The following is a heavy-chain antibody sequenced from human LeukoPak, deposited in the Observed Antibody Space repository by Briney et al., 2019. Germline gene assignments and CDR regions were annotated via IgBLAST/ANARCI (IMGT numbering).Heavy chain of an antibody. Sequence: PSETLSLTCTVSGYSISSGYYWGWIRQPPGKGLEWIGSIYHSGSTYYNPSLKSRVTISVDTSKNQFSLKLSSVTAADTAVYYCASLRYYYDSSGYSEYYFDYWGQGTLVTVSS. J-gene: IGHJ4*02. CDR3: ASLRYYYDSSGYSEYYFDY. CDR1: GYSISSGYY. D-gene: IGHD3-22*01. V-gene: IGHV4-38-2*02. CDR2: IYHSGST.